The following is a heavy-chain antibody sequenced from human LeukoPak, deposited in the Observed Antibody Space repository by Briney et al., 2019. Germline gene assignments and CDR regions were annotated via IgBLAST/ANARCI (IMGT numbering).Heavy chain of an antibody. Sequence: GRPLRLSCAASGFSIGSFGMHWVRQAPGKGLEWVAVTSYDGSNKYYADSVKGRFTISRDISMNTLFLQMNSLGAQDTAVYYCAKDARPDDYGEGGAFDIWGQGTTVTVSS. J-gene: IGHJ3*02. CDR3: AKDARPDDYGEGGAFDI. CDR2: TSYDGSNK. CDR1: GFSIGSFG. V-gene: IGHV3-30*18. D-gene: IGHD4-17*01.